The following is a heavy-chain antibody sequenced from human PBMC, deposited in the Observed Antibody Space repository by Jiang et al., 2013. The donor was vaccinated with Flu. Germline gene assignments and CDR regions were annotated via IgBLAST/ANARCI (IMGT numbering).Heavy chain of an antibody. CDR1: AA. CDR3: ARAAMVRGVIFFWGIGGMDV. V-gene: IGHV6-1*01. CDR2: TYYRSKWYN. J-gene: IGHJ6*02. D-gene: IGHD3-10*01. Sequence: AAWNWIRQSPSRGLEWLGRTYYRSKWYNDYAVSVKSRITINPDTSKNQFSLQLNSVTPEDTAVYYCARAAMVRGVIFFWGIGGMDVWGQGTTVTVSS.